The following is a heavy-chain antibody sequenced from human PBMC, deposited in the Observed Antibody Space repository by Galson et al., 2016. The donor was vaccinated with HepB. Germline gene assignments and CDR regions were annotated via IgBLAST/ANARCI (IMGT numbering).Heavy chain of an antibody. CDR2: IRSSDSST. CDR1: GFTFTGTV. CDR3: AKVGDAPGWYLDL. V-gene: IGHV3-23*01. D-gene: IGHD5-24*01. J-gene: IGHJ2*01. Sequence: SLRLSCAASGFTFTGTVMSWVRQASGKGLEWVSFIRSSDSSTYYADSVKGRFIISKDDSRNTLYLQMNSLRAEDTAVYYCAKVGDAPGWYLDLWGRGTLVTVSS.